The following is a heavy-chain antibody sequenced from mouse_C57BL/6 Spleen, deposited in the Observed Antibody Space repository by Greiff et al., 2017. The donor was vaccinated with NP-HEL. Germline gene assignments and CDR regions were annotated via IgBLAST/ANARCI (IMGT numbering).Heavy chain of an antibody. CDR2: ISYDGSN. CDR3: AREGNYGYDGGRAMDY. V-gene: IGHV3-6*01. Sequence: DVKLVESGPGLVKPSQSLSLTCSVTGYSITSGYYWNWIRQFPGNKLEWMGYISYDGSNNYNPSLKNRISITRDTSKNQFFLKLNSVTTEDTATYYCAREGNYGYDGGRAMDYWGQGTSVTVSS. D-gene: IGHD2-2*01. CDR1: GYSITSGYY. J-gene: IGHJ4*01.